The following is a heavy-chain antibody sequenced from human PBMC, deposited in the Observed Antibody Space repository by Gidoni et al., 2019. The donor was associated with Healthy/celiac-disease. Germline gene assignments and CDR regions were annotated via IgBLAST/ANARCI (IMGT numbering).Heavy chain of an antibody. D-gene: IGHD2-2*01. CDR2: IKQDGSEK. V-gene: IGHV3-7*01. CDR1: GFPFSSYW. J-gene: IGHJ4*02. CDR3: ARDLFAFSIVVVPAAI. Sequence: EVQLVESGGGLVQPGGSLRLSCAASGFPFSSYWMSWVRQAPGKGLEWLANIKQDGSEKYYVDSVKGRFTISRDNAKNSLYLQMNSLRAEDTAVYYCARDLFAFSIVVVPAAIWGQGTLVTVSS.